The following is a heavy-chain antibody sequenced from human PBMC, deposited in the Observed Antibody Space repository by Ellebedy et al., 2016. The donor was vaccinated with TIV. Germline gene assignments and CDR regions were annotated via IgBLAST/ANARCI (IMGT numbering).Heavy chain of an antibody. CDR2: FYPGDSDT. D-gene: IGHD3-9*01. J-gene: IGHJ3*02. CDR3: ARRVLTGYYFIDI. CDR1: GYIFTSQW. V-gene: IGHV5-51*01. Sequence: GESLKISCKASGYIFTSQWIGWVRQMPGKGLEWMGIFYPGDSDTRYSPSFQGQVTMSSDNSITTAYLHWSRLKASDTAMYYCARRVLTGYYFIDIWGQGIMVTVSS.